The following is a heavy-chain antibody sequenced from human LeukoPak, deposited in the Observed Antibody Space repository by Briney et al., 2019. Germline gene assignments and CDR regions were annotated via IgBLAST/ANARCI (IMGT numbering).Heavy chain of an antibody. CDR1: GYTFTTYG. D-gene: IGHD2-2*02. V-gene: IGHV1-69*13. Sequence: SVKVSCKASGYTFTTYGISWVRQAPGQGLEWMGGIIPIFGTANYAQKFQGRVTITADESTGTAYMELSSLRSEDTAVYYCAREGPYCSSTSCYSYDYWGQGTLVTVSS. J-gene: IGHJ4*02. CDR2: IIPIFGTA. CDR3: AREGPYCSSTSCYSYDY.